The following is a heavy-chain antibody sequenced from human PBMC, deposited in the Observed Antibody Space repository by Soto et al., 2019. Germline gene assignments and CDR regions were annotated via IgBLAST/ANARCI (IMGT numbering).Heavy chain of an antibody. CDR3: ARGLVAVAYCDY. J-gene: IGHJ4*02. D-gene: IGHD6-19*01. CDR2: INHSGST. V-gene: IGHV4-34*01. Sequence: SETLSLTCAVYGGSFSGYYWSWIRQPQGKGLEWIGEINHSGSTNYNPSLKSRVTISVDTSKNQFSLKLSSVTAADTAVYYCARGLVAVAYCDYWGQGTLVTVSS. CDR1: GGSFSGYY.